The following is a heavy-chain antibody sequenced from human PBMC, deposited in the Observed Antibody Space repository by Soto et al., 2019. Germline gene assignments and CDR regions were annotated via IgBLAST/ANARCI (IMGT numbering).Heavy chain of an antibody. Sequence: QVQLQESGPGLVKPSGTLSLTCAVSGGSISSSNWWSWVRQPPGKGLEWIGEIYHSGSTNHNPALKSPVTISVDKSKNQFSLKLSSVTAADTAVYYCARGDYGDYAFDYWGQGTLVTVSS. J-gene: IGHJ4*02. CDR2: IYHSGST. CDR3: ARGDYGDYAFDY. V-gene: IGHV4-4*02. D-gene: IGHD4-17*01. CDR1: GGSISSSNW.